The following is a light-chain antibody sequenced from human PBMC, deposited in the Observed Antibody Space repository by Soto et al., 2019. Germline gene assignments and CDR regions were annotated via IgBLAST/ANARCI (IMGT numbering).Light chain of an antibody. CDR2: DAS. CDR3: QHRSNWPLFT. Sequence: EIVLTQSPATLSLSPGERATLSCRASQSISSYLAWYQQKPGQAPRLLIYDASDRATGIPARFSGSGSGTDFTLTISSLEPEDFAVYYCQHRSNWPLFTFGPGTKVEIK. V-gene: IGKV3-11*01. J-gene: IGKJ3*01. CDR1: QSISSY.